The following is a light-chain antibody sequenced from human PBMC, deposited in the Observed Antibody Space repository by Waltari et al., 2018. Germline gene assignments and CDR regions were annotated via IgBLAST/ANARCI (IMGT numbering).Light chain of an antibody. V-gene: IGLV2-23*02. Sequence: QSAPTQPASVSEPPAQSTTIPCAGTSRAVATYDLVSRCQQHPGKAPKLIIYEDNKRPSGVPDRLSGSTSGNPASLTISGLQAEDEADYYCCTYVGRTTFHVTFGGGTKLTVL. CDR3: CTYVGRTTFHVT. J-gene: IGLJ2*01. CDR1: SRAVATYDL. CDR2: EDN.